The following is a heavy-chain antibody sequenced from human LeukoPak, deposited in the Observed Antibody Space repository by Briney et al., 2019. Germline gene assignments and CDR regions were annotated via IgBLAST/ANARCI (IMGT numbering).Heavy chain of an antibody. D-gene: IGHD3-22*01. CDR2: INTNTGNP. J-gene: IGHJ6*03. V-gene: IGHV7-4-1*02. Sequence: ASVKVSCKASGYNFISYAMNWVRQAPGQGLEWMGWINTNTGNPTYAQGFTGRFVFSLDTSVSTAYLQISSLKAEDTAVYYCARERGSYYDSSGYSDMDVWGKGTTVTVSS. CDR3: ARERGSYYDSSGYSDMDV. CDR1: GYNFISYA.